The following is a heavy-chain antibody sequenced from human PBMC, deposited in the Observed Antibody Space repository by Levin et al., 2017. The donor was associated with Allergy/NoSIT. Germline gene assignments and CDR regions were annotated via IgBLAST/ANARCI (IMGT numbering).Heavy chain of an antibody. Sequence: PGGSLRLSCTVSGGSISSYYWSWIRQPPGKGLEWIGYIYYSGSTNYNPSLKSRVTISVDTSKNQFSLKLSSVTAADTAVYYCARRYYGSGSYYPTYWYFDLWGRGTLVTVSS. CDR2: IYYSGST. J-gene: IGHJ2*01. CDR1: GGSISSYY. D-gene: IGHD3-10*01. CDR3: ARRYYGSGSYYPTYWYFDL. V-gene: IGHV4-59*08.